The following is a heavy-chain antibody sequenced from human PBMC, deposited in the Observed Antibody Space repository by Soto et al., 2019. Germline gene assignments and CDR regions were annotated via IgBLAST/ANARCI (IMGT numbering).Heavy chain of an antibody. V-gene: IGHV3-15*07. CDR1: GFTFSNAW. CDR3: TTSILTGYFRWSIFDY. J-gene: IGHJ4*02. CDR2: IKSKTDGGTK. Sequence: EVQLVESGGGLVEPGGSLRLSCAASGFTFSNAWMNWVRQAPGKGLEWVARIKSKTDGGTKDNAAPVKGRFTISRDDSKNTLFLQMNSLKTEDTAVYYCTTSILTGYFRWSIFDYWGQGNLVTVSS. D-gene: IGHD3-9*01.